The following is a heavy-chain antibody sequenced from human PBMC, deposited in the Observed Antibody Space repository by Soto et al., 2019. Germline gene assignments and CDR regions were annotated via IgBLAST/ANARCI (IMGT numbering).Heavy chain of an antibody. Sequence: GGSLRLSCTASGFTFGDYAMSWFRQAQGKGLEWVGFIRSKAYGGTTEYAASVKGRFTISRDDSKSIAYLQMNSLKTEDTAVYYCTRPAPYCSGGSCYSHYYYYMDVWGKGTTVTVSS. CDR2: IRSKAYGGTT. V-gene: IGHV3-49*03. CDR3: TRPAPYCSGGSCYSHYYYYMDV. J-gene: IGHJ6*03. D-gene: IGHD2-15*01. CDR1: GFTFGDYA.